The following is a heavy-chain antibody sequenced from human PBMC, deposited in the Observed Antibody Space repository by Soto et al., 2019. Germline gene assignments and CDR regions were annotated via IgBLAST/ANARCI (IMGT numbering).Heavy chain of an antibody. CDR2: VHYSVNT. Sequence: SETLSLTCTVSGYSISSGYHWAWIRQPPGKGLEWLGSVHYSVNTYYNPSLKSRLTISVDKSKNQFSLNLSSVTAADTAVYYCARQDRVVAEGRWFDPWGQGTLVTVS. D-gene: IGHD2-15*01. CDR3: ARQDRVVAEGRWFDP. J-gene: IGHJ5*02. CDR1: GYSISSGYH. V-gene: IGHV4-38-2*02.